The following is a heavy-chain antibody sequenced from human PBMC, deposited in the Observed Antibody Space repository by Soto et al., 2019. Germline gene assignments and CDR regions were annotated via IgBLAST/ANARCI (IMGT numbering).Heavy chain of an antibody. V-gene: IGHV2-5*02. D-gene: IGHD3-16*01. Sequence: QINLNESGPTLVNPTQTLTLTCTFSGISLSTTGEAVGWIRQPPGKALEWLALVYWDDSKRYSPSLKSRLTITKDTSHNQVVLTMTNMDPVDTGTYYCAHIWGYWGQGTLVTVSS. CDR1: GISLSTTGEA. CDR2: VYWDDSK. CDR3: AHIWGY. J-gene: IGHJ4*02.